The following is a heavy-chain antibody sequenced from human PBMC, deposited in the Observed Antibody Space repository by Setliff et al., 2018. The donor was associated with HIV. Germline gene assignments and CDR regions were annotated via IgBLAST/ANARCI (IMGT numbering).Heavy chain of an antibody. CDR1: GYTFSSYS. CDR2: INPHGGST. D-gene: IGHD3-3*01. Sequence: ASVKVSCKASGYTFSSYSLHWVRQAPGQGLEWMGVINPHGGSTNYAQKFQGRVTMTRDASTSTVYMELSSLRSDDTAVYYCARLRPTAFFDYWSQGTLVTVSS. J-gene: IGHJ4*02. CDR3: ARLRPTAFFDY. V-gene: IGHV1-46*01.